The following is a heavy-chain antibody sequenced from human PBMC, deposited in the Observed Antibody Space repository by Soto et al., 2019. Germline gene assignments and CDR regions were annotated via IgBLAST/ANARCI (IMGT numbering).Heavy chain of an antibody. D-gene: IGHD6-19*01. CDR1: GFTFSSYG. Sequence: QVQLVESGGGVVQPGRSLRLSCAASGFTFSSYGMHWVRQAPGKGLEWVAVIWYDGSNKYYADSVKGRFTISRDNSKNTLDLQMNSLRAEDTAVYYCARGTQQWPFFYGMDVWGQGTTVTVSS. V-gene: IGHV3-33*01. CDR2: IWYDGSNK. J-gene: IGHJ6*02. CDR3: ARGTQQWPFFYGMDV.